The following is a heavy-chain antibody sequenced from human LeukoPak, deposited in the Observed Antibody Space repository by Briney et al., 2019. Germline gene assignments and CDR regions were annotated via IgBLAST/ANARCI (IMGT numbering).Heavy chain of an antibody. J-gene: IGHJ4*02. Sequence: KSGGSPRLSCAASGFTFSNAWMNWVRQAPGKGLEWVGRIKSKTDGGTTDYAAPVKGRFTISRDDSKNTLYLQMNSLKTEDTAVYYCSTTYYYDSSEGYWGQGTLVTVSS. V-gene: IGHV3-15*07. CDR1: GFTFSNAW. D-gene: IGHD3-22*01. CDR3: STTYYYDSSEGY. CDR2: IKSKTDGGTT.